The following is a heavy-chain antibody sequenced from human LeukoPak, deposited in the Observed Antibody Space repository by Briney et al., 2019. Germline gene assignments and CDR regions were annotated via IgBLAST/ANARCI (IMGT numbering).Heavy chain of an antibody. V-gene: IGHV1-2*02. D-gene: IGHD6-19*01. CDR1: GYTFTGYY. Sequence: ASVTVSCKASGYTFTGYYLHWVRQAPGQGLEWMGWIHPNSGGTNYAQKFQGRVTMTRDTSISTAYMELSSLRSDDTAVYFCGRLPSVPGGGQGTLVTGSS. CDR2: IHPNSGGT. CDR3: GRLPSVPG. J-gene: IGHJ1*01.